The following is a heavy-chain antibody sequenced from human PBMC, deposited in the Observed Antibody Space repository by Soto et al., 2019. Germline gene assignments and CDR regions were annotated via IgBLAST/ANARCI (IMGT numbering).Heavy chain of an antibody. J-gene: IGHJ3*02. CDR2: IYYDGST. Sequence: SETLSLTCTVSGGSIDSSSFYWSWIRQPPGKGLEWIGTIYYDGSTYYNSSLKSRVTMSVDTSKNQFSLKLSSVTAADTAVYYCARRNYYGSDAFDTWGQGTMVTVSS. CDR3: ARRNYYGSDAFDT. V-gene: IGHV4-39*01. CDR1: GGSIDSSSFY. D-gene: IGHD3-10*01.